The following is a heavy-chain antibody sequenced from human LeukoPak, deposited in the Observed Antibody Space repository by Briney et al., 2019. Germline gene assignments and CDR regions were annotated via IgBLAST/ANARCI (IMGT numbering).Heavy chain of an antibody. D-gene: IGHD6-13*01. CDR1: GFTFSSYG. J-gene: IGHJ6*03. V-gene: IGHV3-30*02. CDR2: IRYDGSNK. Sequence: GGSLRLSCAASGFTFSSYGMHWVRPAPGKGLEWVAFIRYDGSNKYYADSVKGRFTISRDNSKNTLYLQMNSLRAEDTAVYYCAKGAAAAGTDPNSYYYYYMDVWGKGTTVTVSS. CDR3: AKGAAAAGTDPNSYYYYYMDV.